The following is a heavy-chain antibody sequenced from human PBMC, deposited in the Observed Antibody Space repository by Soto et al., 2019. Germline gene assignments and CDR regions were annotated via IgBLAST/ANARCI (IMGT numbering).Heavy chain of an antibody. V-gene: IGHV1-69*06. CDR1: GGTFSSYA. J-gene: IGHJ5*02. CDR3: ARSSLDYYDSSGYSPGWFDP. Sequence: PSVKVSCKASGGTFSSYAISWVRQAPGQGLEWMGGIVPIFGTANYAQKFQGRVTITADKSTSTAYMELSSLRSEDTAVYYCARSSLDYYDSSGYSPGWFDPWGQGTLVTVSS. D-gene: IGHD3-22*01. CDR2: IVPIFGTA.